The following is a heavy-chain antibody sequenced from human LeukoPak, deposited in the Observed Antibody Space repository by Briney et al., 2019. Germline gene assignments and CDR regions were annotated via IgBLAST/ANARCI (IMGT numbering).Heavy chain of an antibody. Sequence: GGSLRLSCAASGFTFDDYVMHWVRQAPGKGLEWVSLISWDGGSTYYADSVKGRFTISRDNSKNSLYLQMNSLRTEDTALYYCAKVGSPNYYYYMDVWGKGTTVTVSS. CDR1: GFTFDDYV. D-gene: IGHD3-16*01. CDR3: AKVGSPNYYYYMDV. J-gene: IGHJ6*03. V-gene: IGHV3-43*01. CDR2: ISWDGGST.